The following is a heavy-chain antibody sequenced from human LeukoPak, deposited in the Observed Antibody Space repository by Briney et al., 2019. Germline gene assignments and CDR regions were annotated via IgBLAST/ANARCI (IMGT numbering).Heavy chain of an antibody. D-gene: IGHD3-16*01. CDR2: IYDHGRT. V-gene: IGHV4-59*01. J-gene: IGHJ2*01. CDR1: GGSFSY. Sequence: SETLSLTCIVSGGSFSYLSWIRQPPGKGLEWIGIIYDHGRTEYNPSLKSRVSISVDTSKNQVSLRLNSVTPADTAVYYCARGLAGRASGAVYFDLWGRGALVTVSS. CDR3: ARGLAGRASGAVYFDL.